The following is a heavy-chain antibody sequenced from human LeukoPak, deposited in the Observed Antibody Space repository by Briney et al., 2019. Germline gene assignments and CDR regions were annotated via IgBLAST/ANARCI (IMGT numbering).Heavy chain of an antibody. J-gene: IGHJ4*02. CDR3: ARHLVEMSTEIDY. V-gene: IGHV5-51*01. Sequence: GESLKISCKGSGYSFTSYWIGWVRQMPGKGLEWMGIVYPGDSDTRYSPSFQGQVTISADKSISTAYLQWSSLKASDTAMYYRARHLVEMSTEIDYWGQGTLVTVSS. D-gene: IGHD5-24*01. CDR1: GYSFTSYW. CDR2: VYPGDSDT.